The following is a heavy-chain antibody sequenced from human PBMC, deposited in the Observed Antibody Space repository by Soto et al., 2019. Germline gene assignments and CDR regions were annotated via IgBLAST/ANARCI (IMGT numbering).Heavy chain of an antibody. Sequence: GASLQVSCKASGYTCTSYGIRWVRQAPGQGLEWMGWISAYNGNTNYAQKLQGRVTMTTDTSTSTAYMELRSLISDDTAVYYFAMAYSRGSYCMDFWGHGIMAT. D-gene: IGHD6-19*01. J-gene: IGHJ6*02. CDR3: AMAYSRGSYCMDF. CDR1: GYTCTSYG. CDR2: ISAYNGNT. V-gene: IGHV1-18*04.